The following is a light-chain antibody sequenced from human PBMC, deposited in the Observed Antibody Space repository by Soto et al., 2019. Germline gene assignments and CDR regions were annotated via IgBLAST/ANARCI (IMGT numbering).Light chain of an antibody. Sequence: EIVLTQSPATLSLSPGERATLSCRASQSVSSYLSWYQQKPGQAPRLPIYDASNSATCIRARFSGSGSGTGYAFIISSVGAEDFSVYYCQQHSNCPQLTLGGGNKVEI. CDR2: DAS. CDR1: QSVSSY. J-gene: IGKJ4*02. CDR3: QQHSNCPQLT. V-gene: IGKV3-11*01.